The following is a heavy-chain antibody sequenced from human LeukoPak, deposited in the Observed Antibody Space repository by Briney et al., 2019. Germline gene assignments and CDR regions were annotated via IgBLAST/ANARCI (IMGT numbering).Heavy chain of an antibody. CDR2: LSYSGST. J-gene: IGHJ5*02. CDR1: GGSLNSTGYS. Sequence: SETLSLTCTVSGGSLNSTGYSWGWVRQSPGKGLEWIRSLSYSGSTYSNLSLKSRVTISLDASRNQFSLKLSSVTAADMALYYCARVYTSGWYHWFDPWGQGALVTVSS. D-gene: IGHD6-19*01. V-gene: IGHV4-39*07. CDR3: ARVYTSGWYHWFDP.